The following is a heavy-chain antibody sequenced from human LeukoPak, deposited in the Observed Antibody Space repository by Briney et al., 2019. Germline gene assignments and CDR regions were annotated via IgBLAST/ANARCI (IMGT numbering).Heavy chain of an antibody. CDR3: ADTPSSSWYDAFDI. V-gene: IGHV3-23*02. D-gene: IGHD6-13*01. CDR1: GFTFSTYV. CDR2: VSGSGGST. J-gene: IGHJ3*02. Sequence: GGSLRLSCAASGFTFSTYVITGVRQARGKGLEWVSAVSGSGGSTEYGDCVKGRFTISRDNSKKRGYMQMNSVRGEDTARYYCADTPSSSWYDAFDIWGQGTMVTVSS.